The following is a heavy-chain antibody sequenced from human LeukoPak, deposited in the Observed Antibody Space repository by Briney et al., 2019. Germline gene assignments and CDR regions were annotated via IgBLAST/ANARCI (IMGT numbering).Heavy chain of an antibody. D-gene: IGHD5-12*01. CDR1: GFIFAGYA. Sequence: GGSLRLSCAASGFIFAGYAMSWVRQAPGQGLEWVSYISGSGGSTYHADSVKGRFIVSRDNSKNRLYLQMNNLRAEDTAVYYCAKLAYYYYMDVWGKGTTVTVSS. CDR3: AKLAYYYYMDV. J-gene: IGHJ6*03. CDR2: ISGSGGST. V-gene: IGHV3-23*01.